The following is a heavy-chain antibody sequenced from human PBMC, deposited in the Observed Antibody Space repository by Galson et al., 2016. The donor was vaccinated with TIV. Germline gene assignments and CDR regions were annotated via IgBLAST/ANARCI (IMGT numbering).Heavy chain of an antibody. CDR2: IDPSGGGT. Sequence: SVKVSCKASGYTFTTYYIHWVQQAPGQGLEWMGVIDPSGGGTTYAQKFQARVTMTRDTSTSTVYMGVSSLKSEDTAVYYCTRDLGRRRVYWGQGTLVTVSS. CDR3: TRDLGRRRVY. J-gene: IGHJ4*02. V-gene: IGHV1-46*01. D-gene: IGHD1-26*01. CDR1: GYTFTTYY.